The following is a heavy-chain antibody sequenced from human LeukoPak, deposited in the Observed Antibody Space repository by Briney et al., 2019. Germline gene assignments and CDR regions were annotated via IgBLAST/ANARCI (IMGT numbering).Heavy chain of an antibody. CDR2: IYYSGRT. CDR3: ARRSRSSYYFDY. Sequence: SETLSLTCTVSGGSFSSGGYYWTWIRQPPGGGLEWLGYIYYSGRTDYNPSLKSRVTISIDTSKNQFSLKLNSVTAADTAVYYCARRSRSSYYFDYWGQGTLVTVSS. CDR1: GGSFSSGGYY. J-gene: IGHJ4*02. D-gene: IGHD2-15*01. V-gene: IGHV4-61*08.